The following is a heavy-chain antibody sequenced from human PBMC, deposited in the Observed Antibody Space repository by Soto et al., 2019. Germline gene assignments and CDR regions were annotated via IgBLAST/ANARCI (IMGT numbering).Heavy chain of an antibody. D-gene: IGHD1-26*01. V-gene: IGHV4-31*03. Sequence: ASETLSLTCSISSGSISSGSHYWNWIRQHPEKGLEWIGYIHNNGATSYNPSLSSRVTISADTSKNRYSLSVYSVTAADTALYYCAREGVGSYWFDTWGQGLLVTVSS. CDR2: IHNNGAT. J-gene: IGHJ5*02. CDR3: AREGVGSYWFDT. CDR1: SGSISSGSHY.